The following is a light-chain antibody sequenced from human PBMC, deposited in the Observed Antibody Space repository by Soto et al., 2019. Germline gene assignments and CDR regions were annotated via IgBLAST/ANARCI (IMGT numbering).Light chain of an antibody. J-gene: IGLJ2*01. CDR1: SGHSRYA. V-gene: IGLV4-69*01. CDR2: LNSDGSH. CDR3: QTWTTGTVV. Sequence: QTVVTQSPSASASLGDSVKVTCTLSSGHSRYAIAWHQQQPEKGPRYLMKLNSDGSHSKGDGIPDRFSGSSSGAERYLTISSLQSEDEADYYCQTWTTGTVVFGGGTKVTVL.